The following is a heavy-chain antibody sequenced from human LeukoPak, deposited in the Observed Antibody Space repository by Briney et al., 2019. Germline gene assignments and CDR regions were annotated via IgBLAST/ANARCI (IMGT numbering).Heavy chain of an antibody. J-gene: IGHJ4*02. Sequence: ASVKVSCKASGFTFTSSAMQWVRQARGQRLEWIGWIVAGSGNTNYAQKFQERVTITRDMSTSTAYMELSSLRSEDTAVYYCAAVGYYDFWSGYPTFDYWGQGTLVTVSS. CDR3: AAVGYYDFWSGYPTFDY. CDR1: GFTFTSSA. CDR2: IVAGSGNT. D-gene: IGHD3-3*01. V-gene: IGHV1-58*02.